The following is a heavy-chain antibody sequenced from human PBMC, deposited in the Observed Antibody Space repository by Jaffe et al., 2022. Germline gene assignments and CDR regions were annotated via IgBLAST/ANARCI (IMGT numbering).Heavy chain of an antibody. Sequence: QVQLVQSGAEVKKPGASVKVSCKASGYTFTSYYMHWVRQAPGQGLEWMGIINPSGGSTSYAQKFQGRVTMTRDTSTSTVYMELSSLRSEDTAVYYCARDMGAPKPMAAFDIWGQGTMVTVSS. CDR3: ARDMGAPKPMAAFDI. J-gene: IGHJ3*02. V-gene: IGHV1-46*01. D-gene: IGHD1-26*01. CDR2: INPSGGST. CDR1: GYTFTSYY.